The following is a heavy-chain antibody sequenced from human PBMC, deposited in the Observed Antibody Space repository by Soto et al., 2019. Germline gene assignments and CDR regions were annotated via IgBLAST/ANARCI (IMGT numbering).Heavy chain of an antibody. CDR2: ISFDGTNG. J-gene: IGHJ6*02. CDR1: GFSFSSYG. V-gene: IGHV3-30*18. Sequence: GGSLRLSCAASGFSFSSYGMRWVRQAPGKGLEWVAAISFDGTNGYYADSVKGRFTISRDNSKNTPYLQMNSLRAEDTAVYYCAKDGHWERLPSSGMDVRGQGTTVTVSS. D-gene: IGHD1-26*01. CDR3: AKDGHWERLPSSGMDV.